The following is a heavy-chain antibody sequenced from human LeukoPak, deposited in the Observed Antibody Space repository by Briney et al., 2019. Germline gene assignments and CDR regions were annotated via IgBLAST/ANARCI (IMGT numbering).Heavy chain of an antibody. Sequence: SETLSLTCAVYGGSFSGYYWGWIRQPPGKGLEWIGSIYYSGSTYYNPSLKSRVTISVDTSKNQFSLKLSSVTAADTAVYYCARSPDYGDPGCWFDPWGQGTLVTVSS. D-gene: IGHD4-17*01. V-gene: IGHV4-39*01. J-gene: IGHJ5*02. CDR1: GGSFSGYY. CDR3: ARSPDYGDPGCWFDP. CDR2: IYYSGST.